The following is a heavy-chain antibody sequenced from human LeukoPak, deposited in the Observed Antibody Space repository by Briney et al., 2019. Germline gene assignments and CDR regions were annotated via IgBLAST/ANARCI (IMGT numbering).Heavy chain of an antibody. J-gene: IGHJ4*02. V-gene: IGHV3-73*01. CDR1: GFSFSDSA. CDR3: TRLLAEGS. CDR2: IRSKGNSYAT. Sequence: GGSLKLSCAASGFSFSDSAMDWVRQASGKGLEWVGRIRSKGNSYATTHAASVKGRFTISRDDSTNTVYLQMNSLKAEDTAVYYCTRLLAEGSWGQGTLVTVSS.